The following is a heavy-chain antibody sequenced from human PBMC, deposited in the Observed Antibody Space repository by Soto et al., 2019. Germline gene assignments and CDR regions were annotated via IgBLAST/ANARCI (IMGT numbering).Heavy chain of an antibody. J-gene: IGHJ4*02. CDR2: ISYDGSNK. D-gene: IGHD6-13*01. CDR1: GFTFSSYA. V-gene: IGHV3-30-3*01. Sequence: QVQLVESGGGVVQPGRSLRLSCAASGFTFSSYAMHWVRQAPGKGLEWVAVISYDGSNKYYADSVKGRFTISRDNSKNTLYLQMTSLRAEDTAVYYCARDSEGYSSSWFDYWGPGTLVTVSS. CDR3: ARDSEGYSSSWFDY.